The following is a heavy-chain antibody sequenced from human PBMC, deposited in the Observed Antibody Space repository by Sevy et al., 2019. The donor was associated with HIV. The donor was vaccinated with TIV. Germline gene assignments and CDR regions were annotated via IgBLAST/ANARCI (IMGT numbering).Heavy chain of an antibody. CDR2: ISSSTSTI. CDR1: GFTFSSYS. V-gene: IGHV3-48*01. CDR3: AREYSGSYYYYYGMDV. J-gene: IGHJ6*02. Sequence: GGSLRLSCAASGFTFSSYSMNWVRQAPGKGLEWVSYISSSTSTIYYADSVKGRFTISRDNAKNSLYLQVNSLRAEDTAVYYCAREYSGSYYYYYGMDVWGQGTTVTVSS. D-gene: IGHD1-26*01.